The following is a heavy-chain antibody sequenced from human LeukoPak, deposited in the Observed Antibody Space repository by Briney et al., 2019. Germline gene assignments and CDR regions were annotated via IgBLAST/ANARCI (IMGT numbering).Heavy chain of an antibody. Sequence: SETLSLTCTVSGGSISSYYWGWIRQPPGKGLEWIGSIYNSGSTYYNPSLKSRVTISVDTSKNQFSLKLSSVTAADTAVYYCARDGDIVVVPANVWFDPWGQGTLVTVSS. J-gene: IGHJ5*02. D-gene: IGHD2-2*01. CDR2: IYNSGST. CDR1: GGSISSYY. V-gene: IGHV4-39*07. CDR3: ARDGDIVVVPANVWFDP.